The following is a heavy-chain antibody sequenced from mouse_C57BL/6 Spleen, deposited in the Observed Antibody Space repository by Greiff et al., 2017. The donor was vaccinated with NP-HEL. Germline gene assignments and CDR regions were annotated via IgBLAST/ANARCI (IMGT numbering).Heavy chain of an antibody. J-gene: IGHJ2*01. CDR3: AREDGYDDY. CDR2: IYPGSGNT. V-gene: IGHV1-76*01. Sequence: QVQLQQSGAELVRPGASVKLSCKASGYTFTDYYINWVKQRPGQGLEWIARIYPGSGNTYYNEKFKGKATLTAEKSSSTAYMQLSSLTSEDSAVYFCAREDGYDDYWGQGTTLTVSS. CDR1: GYTFTDYY. D-gene: IGHD2-2*01.